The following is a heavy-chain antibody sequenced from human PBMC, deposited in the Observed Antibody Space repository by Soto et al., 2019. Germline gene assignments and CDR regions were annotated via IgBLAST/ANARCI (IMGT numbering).Heavy chain of an antibody. Sequence: PSETLSLTCAVYGGSFSGYYWSWIRQPPGKGLEWIGEINHSGSTNYNPSLKSRVTISVDTSKNQFSLKLSSVTAADTAVYYCAREGLMAAATTWGQRTLVTVSS. CDR1: GGSFSGYY. V-gene: IGHV4-34*01. CDR3: AREGLMAAATT. J-gene: IGHJ5*02. D-gene: IGHD6-13*01. CDR2: INHSGST.